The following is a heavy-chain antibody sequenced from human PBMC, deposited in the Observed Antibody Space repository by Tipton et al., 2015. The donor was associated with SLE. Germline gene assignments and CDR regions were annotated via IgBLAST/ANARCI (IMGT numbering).Heavy chain of an antibody. CDR1: GGSISSYY. CDR3: ARGPYYYDSSGYYVSWFDP. CDR2: IYTSGST. V-gene: IGHV4-4*08. D-gene: IGHD3-22*01. Sequence: TLSLTCTVSGGSISSYYWSWIRQPPGKGLEWIGYIYTSGSTNYNPSLKSRVTISVDTSKNQFSLKLSSVTAADTAVYYCARGPYYYDSSGYYVSWFDPWGQGTLVTVSS. J-gene: IGHJ5*02.